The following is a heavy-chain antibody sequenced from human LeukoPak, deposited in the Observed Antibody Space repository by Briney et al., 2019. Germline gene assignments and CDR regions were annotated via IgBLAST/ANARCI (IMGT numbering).Heavy chain of an antibody. CDR1: GYTFTGYY. D-gene: IGHD2-2*01. CDR3: ARGFVVVPAAPPYYYYYMDV. J-gene: IGHJ6*03. CDR2: INPNSGGT. Sequence: GASVKVSCTASGYTFTGYYMHWVRQAPGQGLEWMGWINPNSGGTNYAQKFQGRVTMTRDTSISTAYMELSRLRSDDTAVYYCARGFVVVPAAPPYYYYYMDVWGKGTTVTVSS. V-gene: IGHV1-2*02.